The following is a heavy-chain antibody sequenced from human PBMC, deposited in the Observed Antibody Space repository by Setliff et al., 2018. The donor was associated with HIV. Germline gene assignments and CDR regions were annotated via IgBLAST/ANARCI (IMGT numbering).Heavy chain of an antibody. V-gene: IGHV4-4*09. CDR2: RSTTGST. D-gene: IGHD5-18*01. CDR3: ARDGRYSFGYNWFDP. Sequence: SETLSLTCTVSGGSISSYYWSWIRQPPGKGLEWIGFRSTTGSTNYNPSLRSRVTMSVDTSKNQFSLRLTSVTAADTAVYYCARDGRYSFGYNWFDPWGQGTLVTVSS. J-gene: IGHJ5*02. CDR1: GGSISSYY.